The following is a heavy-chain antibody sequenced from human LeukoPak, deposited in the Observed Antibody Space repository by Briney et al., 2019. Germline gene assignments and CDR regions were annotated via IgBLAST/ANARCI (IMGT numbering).Heavy chain of an antibody. J-gene: IGHJ5*02. Sequence: GGSLRLSCAASGFTFSDYYMSWIRQAPGKGLEWVSYISSSGSTIYYADSVKGRFTISRDNAKNSLYLQMNSLRAEDTAVYYCARDQTPDYYDSSGYFLLDPWGQGTLVTVSS. CDR1: GFTFSDYY. V-gene: IGHV3-11*04. CDR2: ISSSGSTI. D-gene: IGHD3-22*01. CDR3: ARDQTPDYYDSSGYFLLDP.